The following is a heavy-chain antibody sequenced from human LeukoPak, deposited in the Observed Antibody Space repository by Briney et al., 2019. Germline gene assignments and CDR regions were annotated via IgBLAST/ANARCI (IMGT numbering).Heavy chain of an antibody. V-gene: IGHV3-33*01. J-gene: IGHJ4*02. Sequence: GRSLRLSCEASGFTFRNYGMHWVRQAPGKGLEWVAVIWYDGSKKYHADYVEGRFTISRDNSKNTLYLEMNGLRVEDTAVYYCARYRSGTTDHWGQGTLVTVSS. CDR3: ARYRSGTTDH. D-gene: IGHD6-19*01. CDR2: IWYDGSKK. CDR1: GFTFRNYG.